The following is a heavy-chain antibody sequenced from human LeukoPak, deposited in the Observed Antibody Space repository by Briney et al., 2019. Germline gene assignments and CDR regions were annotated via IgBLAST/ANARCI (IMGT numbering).Heavy chain of an antibody. CDR1: GFTVSSNY. J-gene: IGHJ4*02. CDR2: IYSGGST. V-gene: IGHV3-53*01. Sequence: GGSLRLSCAASGFTVSSNYMSWVRQAPGKGLEWVSVIYSGGSTYYADSVTGRFTISRDNSKNTLYLQMNSLRAEDTAVSYCAKDPDGYNYPQIDYWGQGTLVTVSS. D-gene: IGHD5-24*01. CDR3: AKDPDGYNYPQIDY.